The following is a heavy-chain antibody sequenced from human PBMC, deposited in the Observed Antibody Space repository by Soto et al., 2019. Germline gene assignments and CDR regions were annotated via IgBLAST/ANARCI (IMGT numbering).Heavy chain of an antibody. Sequence: GGSLRLSCAASGFTFSSYSMNWVRQAPGKGLEWVSYISSSSSTIYYADSVKGRFTISRDNAKNSLYLQMNSLRDEDTAVYYCARYSVVPAADMNYYYYYGMDVWGQGTTVTVSS. D-gene: IGHD2-2*01. CDR2: ISSSSSTI. V-gene: IGHV3-48*02. J-gene: IGHJ6*02. CDR1: GFTFSSYS. CDR3: ARYSVVPAADMNYYYYYGMDV.